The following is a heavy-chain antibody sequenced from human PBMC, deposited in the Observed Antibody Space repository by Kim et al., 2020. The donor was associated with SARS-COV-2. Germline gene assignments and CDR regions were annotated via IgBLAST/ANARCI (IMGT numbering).Heavy chain of an antibody. D-gene: IGHD6-13*01. Sequence: GGSLRLSCAASGFTFSSYWMSWVRQAPGKGLEWVANIKQDGSEKYYVDSVKGRFTISRDNAKNSLYLQMNSLRAEDTAVYYCAREAQLVFGVLWFDYWGQGTLVNVSS. J-gene: IGHJ4*02. CDR1: GFTFSSYW. CDR2: IKQDGSEK. CDR3: AREAQLVFGVLWFDY. V-gene: IGHV3-7*03.